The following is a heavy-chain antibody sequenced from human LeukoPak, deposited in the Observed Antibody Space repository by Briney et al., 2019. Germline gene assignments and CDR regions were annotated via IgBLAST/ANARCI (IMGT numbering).Heavy chain of an antibody. Sequence: GGSLRLSCAASGFIFSGYGMNWVRQAPGKGLEWVSSISSSSSYIYYGDSVKGRFTISRDNARNSLYLQMNSLRAEDTAVYYCARSYGYLWGQGTLVTVSS. D-gene: IGHD3-10*01. J-gene: IGHJ5*02. CDR2: ISSSSSYI. V-gene: IGHV3-21*04. CDR3: ARSYGYL. CDR1: GFIFSGYG.